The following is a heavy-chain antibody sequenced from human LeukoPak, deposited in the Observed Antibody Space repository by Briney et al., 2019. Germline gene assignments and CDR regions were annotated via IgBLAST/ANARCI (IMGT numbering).Heavy chain of an antibody. CDR1: GFTVSSNY. D-gene: IGHD5-12*01. Sequence: GGSLRLSCAASGFTVSSNYMSWVRQAPGKGLEWVSIIYSGGSTFYADSVKGRFTISRDNAMDRIYLKMNSVRADDTAVHNCVKDRVDGSESQFDSCSQGSLVIV. J-gene: IGHJ4*02. V-gene: IGHV3-53*01. CDR3: VKDRVDGSESQFDS. CDR2: IYSGGST.